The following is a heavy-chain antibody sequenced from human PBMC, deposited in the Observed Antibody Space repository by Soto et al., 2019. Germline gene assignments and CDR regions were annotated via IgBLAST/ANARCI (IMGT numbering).Heavy chain of an antibody. CDR3: AKRALYGSGIPNYYGMDV. CDR2: ISGTGGGT. V-gene: IGHV3-23*01. CDR1: GFTFSNYA. J-gene: IGHJ6*02. D-gene: IGHD3-10*01. Sequence: EVHLLESGGGLVQPGGSLRLSCAASGFTFSNYAMTWVRQAPGKGLEWVSVISGTGGGTNNADSAKGRFTTSRDNSKNTLYLQMNSLRAEATAVYYCAKRALYGSGIPNYYGMDVWGQGTSVTVSS.